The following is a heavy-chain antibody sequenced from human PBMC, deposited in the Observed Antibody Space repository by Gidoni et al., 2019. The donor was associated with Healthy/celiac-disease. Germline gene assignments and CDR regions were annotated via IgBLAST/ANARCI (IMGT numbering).Heavy chain of an antibody. J-gene: IGHJ6*02. D-gene: IGHD6-6*01. Sequence: QVQVVEHGGGVVQPGRSLRLSCAAPGFNFSRYTRQWVRQGPGKWLEWVAVISYDGSNNYYADSVKGRFTISRDNSKNTLYVQMTSLRAEDTAVYYCARDRSSSAGFYYGMDVWGQGTTVTVSS. CDR2: ISYDGSNN. CDR3: ARDRSSSAGFYYGMDV. CDR1: GFNFSRYT. V-gene: IGHV3-30-3*01.